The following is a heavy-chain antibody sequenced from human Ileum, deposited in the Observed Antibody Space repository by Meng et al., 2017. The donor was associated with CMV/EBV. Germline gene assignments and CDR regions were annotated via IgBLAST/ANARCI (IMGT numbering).Heavy chain of an antibody. J-gene: IGHJ5*02. Sequence: ASLKVFCKASRYIFIDYYIHWLRQAPGQGLEWMGWFNPNTGDTICVPKSQDSVTMTRDTSVTTAHMELNRLKSDDTAVYYCGRGNRSFDPWGRGSLVTVSS. CDR3: GRGNRSFDP. V-gene: IGHV1-2*02. CDR1: RYIFIDYY. D-gene: IGHD1-14*01. CDR2: FNPNTGDT.